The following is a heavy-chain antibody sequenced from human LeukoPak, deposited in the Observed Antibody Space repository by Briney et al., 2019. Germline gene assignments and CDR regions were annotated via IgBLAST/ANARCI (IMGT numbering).Heavy chain of an antibody. J-gene: IGHJ4*02. CDR1: GGSFSGYY. CDR2: INHSGST. Sequence: PSETLSLTCAVYGGSFSGYYWSWIRQPPGKGLEWIGEINHSGSTNYNPSLKSRVTISEDTSKNQFSLKLSSVTAADTAVYYCARGLGRRNSGWFLYWGQGTLVTVSS. V-gene: IGHV4-34*01. CDR3: ARGLGRRNSGWFLY. D-gene: IGHD6-19*01.